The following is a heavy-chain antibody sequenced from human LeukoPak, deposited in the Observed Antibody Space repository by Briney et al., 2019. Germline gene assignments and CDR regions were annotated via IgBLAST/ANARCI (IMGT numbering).Heavy chain of an antibody. CDR3: AKVGLVAYYFDY. J-gene: IGHJ4*02. CDR1: GFTFSSYG. V-gene: IGHV3-30*02. Sequence: GGSLRLSCAASGFTFSSYGMYWVRQAPRKGLEWVAFIWYDGSNKYYADSVKGRFTISRDNSKNTLYLQMNSLRAEDTAVYYCAKVGLVAYYFDYWGQGTLVTVSS. D-gene: IGHD2-15*01. CDR2: IWYDGSNK.